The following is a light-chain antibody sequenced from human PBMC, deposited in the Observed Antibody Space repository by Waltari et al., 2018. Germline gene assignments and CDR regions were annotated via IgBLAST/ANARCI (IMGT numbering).Light chain of an antibody. CDR1: QGISDF. Sequence: IQLTQSPSSLSASVGDRVTITCRASQGISDFLAWYQQKPGKAPKLLIYAASTLQSGVPSRFSGIGSGTDFTLTITSLQPEDFATYYCQLLNSSQWTFGQGIKVEIK. CDR3: QLLNSSQWT. V-gene: IGKV1-9*01. J-gene: IGKJ1*01. CDR2: AAS.